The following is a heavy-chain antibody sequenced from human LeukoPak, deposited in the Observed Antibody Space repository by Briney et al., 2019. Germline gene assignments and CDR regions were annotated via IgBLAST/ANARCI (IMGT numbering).Heavy chain of an antibody. CDR1: GDSINSLDL. J-gene: IGHJ4*02. CDR2: MYLSGTT. CDR3: AGLVGRYSSGLYYYYFDY. Sequence: SETLSLTCTVSGDSINSLDLWSWVRQPPGKGLEWIGEMYLSGTTHSNPSVKSRVAISIDKSKNQFFLNLSSVTAADTAVYYCAGLVGRYSSGLYYYYFDYWGQGTLVTVSS. D-gene: IGHD3-22*01. V-gene: IGHV4-4*02.